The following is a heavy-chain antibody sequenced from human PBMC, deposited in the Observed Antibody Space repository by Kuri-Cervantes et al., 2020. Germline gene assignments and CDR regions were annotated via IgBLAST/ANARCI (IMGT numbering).Heavy chain of an antibody. CDR2: ISWNSNTI. J-gene: IGHJ4*02. D-gene: IGHD1-20*01. Sequence: GGSLRLSCAASGFTFDDYGMHWVRQVPGKGLEWVAGISWNSNTIGYADSVKGRFTISRDNAKNSLYLQMNSLRPEDTAFYYCAKDRLVTGTYHCEHWGQGTLVTVSS. V-gene: IGHV3-9*01. CDR1: GFTFDDYG. CDR3: AKDRLVTGTYHCEH.